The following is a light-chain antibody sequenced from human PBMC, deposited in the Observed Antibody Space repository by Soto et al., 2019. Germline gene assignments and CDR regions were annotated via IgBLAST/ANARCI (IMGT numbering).Light chain of an antibody. J-gene: IGKJ4*01. V-gene: IGKV1-8*01. CDR2: AAS. Sequence: AIRRTQSPASLFASTGDRVTLSCLASQGISSYLAWYQQKPGKAPKILSYAASTLQTGVPSRFSGSGSGTDFTLTISSLKPEDFATYYCQQPYSYPLTFGGGTKVEI. CDR3: QQPYSYPLT. CDR1: QGISSY.